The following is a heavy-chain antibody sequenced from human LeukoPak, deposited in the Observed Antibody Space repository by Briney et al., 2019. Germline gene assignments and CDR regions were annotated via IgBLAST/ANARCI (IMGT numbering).Heavy chain of an antibody. CDR2: IYSGGRT. CDR3: AREFPTFGGAFDI. J-gene: IGHJ3*02. D-gene: IGHD3-16*01. Sequence: GGSLRLSCAASGFTVSSNYMSWVRQAPGKGLEWVSVIYSGGRTYYADSVKGRFTISRDNSKNTLYLQMNSLRAEDTAVYYCAREFPTFGGAFDIWGQGTMVTVSS. CDR1: GFTVSSNY. V-gene: IGHV3-66*02.